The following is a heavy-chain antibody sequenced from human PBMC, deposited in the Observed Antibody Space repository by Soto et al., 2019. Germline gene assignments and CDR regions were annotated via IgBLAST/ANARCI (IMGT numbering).Heavy chain of an antibody. CDR2: IYYSGST. J-gene: IGHJ4*02. CDR1: SGSISRGAYY. V-gene: IGHV4-31*03. Sequence: SETLSLTCPVSSGSISRGAYYWSWIRQHPGKGLEWIGYIYYSGSTYYNPSLKSRVTISVDTSKNQFSLKLSSVTAADTAVYYCARGNRDCTNGVCSTDYWGQGTLVTVSS. D-gene: IGHD2-8*01. CDR3: ARGNRDCTNGVCSTDY.